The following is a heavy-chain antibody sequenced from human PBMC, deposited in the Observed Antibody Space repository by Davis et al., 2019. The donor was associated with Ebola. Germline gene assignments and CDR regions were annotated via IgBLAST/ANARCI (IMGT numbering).Heavy chain of an antibody. J-gene: IGHJ1*01. CDR1: GYSFTTYW. Sequence: GESLKISCKGSGYSFTTYWITWVRQMPGKGLEWMGIIYPGDSDTRYSPSFQGQVTISADKSISTAYLQWSSLKASDTAMYYCARVAAAATFGAEYFQHWGQGTLVTVSS. CDR3: ARVAAAATFGAEYFQH. CDR2: IYPGDSDT. V-gene: IGHV5-51*01. D-gene: IGHD6-13*01.